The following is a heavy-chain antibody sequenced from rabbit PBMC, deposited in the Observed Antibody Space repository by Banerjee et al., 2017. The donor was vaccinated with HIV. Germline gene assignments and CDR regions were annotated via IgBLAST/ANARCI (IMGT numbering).Heavy chain of an antibody. V-gene: IGHV1S45*01. Sequence: QEQLEESGGDLVKPGASLTLTCTASGFSFSSSYWICWVRQAPGKGLEWIACIYAGSSGNTYYASWAKGRFTISKTSSTTVTLQMTSLTAADTATYFCARKGYVVNTYSPSFRLWGPGTSSPS. CDR1: GFSFSSSYW. J-gene: IGHJ4*01. D-gene: IGHD1-1*01. CDR3: ARKGYVVNTYSPSFRL. CDR2: IYAGSSGNT.